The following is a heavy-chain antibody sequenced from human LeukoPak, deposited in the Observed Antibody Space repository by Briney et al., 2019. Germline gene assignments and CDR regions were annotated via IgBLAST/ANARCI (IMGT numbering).Heavy chain of an antibody. CDR2: IKHDGSGP. D-gene: IGHD6-19*01. CDR1: GFRFSNYW. V-gene: IGHV3-7*01. CDR3: ARAREITVSGTDYFDY. J-gene: IGHJ4*02. Sequence: PGGSLRLSCAVSGFRFSNYWMTWVRQAPGKGLEWVANIKHDGSGPSYLDSVKGRFTISRENARNLLSLQMSSLRAEDTAVYYCARAREITVSGTDYFDYWGQGTLVTVSS.